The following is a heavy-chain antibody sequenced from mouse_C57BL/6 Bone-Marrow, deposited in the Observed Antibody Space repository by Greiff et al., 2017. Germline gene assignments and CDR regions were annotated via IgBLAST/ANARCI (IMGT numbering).Heavy chain of an antibody. J-gene: IGHJ1*03. CDR1: GYTFTSYW. CDR3: ADYYGSSADWYFDV. Sequence: QVHVKQPGAELVKPGASVKMSCKASGYTFTSYWITWVKQRPGQGLEWIGDIYPGSGSTNYNEKFKSKATLTVDTASSTAYMQLSSLTSEDSAVYYCADYYGSSADWYFDVWGTGTTVTVSS. D-gene: IGHD1-1*01. CDR2: IYPGSGST. V-gene: IGHV1-55*01.